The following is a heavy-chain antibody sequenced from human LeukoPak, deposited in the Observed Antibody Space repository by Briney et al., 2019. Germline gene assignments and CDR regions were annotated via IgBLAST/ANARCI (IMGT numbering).Heavy chain of an antibody. CDR2: IIPIFGTA. Sequence: SVKVSCKASGGTFSSYAISWVRQAPGQGLEWMGGIIPIFGTANYAQKFQGRVTITADESTSTAYMELSSLRSEDTAVYYCARVPRITGTTGDYWGQGTLVTVSS. V-gene: IGHV1-69*13. J-gene: IGHJ4*02. D-gene: IGHD1-7*01. CDR1: GGTFSSYA. CDR3: ARVPRITGTTGDY.